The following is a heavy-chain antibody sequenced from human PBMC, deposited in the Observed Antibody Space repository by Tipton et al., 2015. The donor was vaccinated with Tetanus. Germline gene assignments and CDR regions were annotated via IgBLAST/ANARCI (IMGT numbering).Heavy chain of an antibody. D-gene: IGHD6-13*01. CDR1: GFTFSSYW. J-gene: IGHJ4*02. Sequence: CAASGFTFSSYWMSWVRQAPGKGLEWVANIKQDGSEKYYVDSVKGRFTISRDNAKNSLYLQMNSLRAEDTAVYYCARGPYSSSWYDYWGQGTLVTVSS. CDR3: ARGPYSSSWYDY. V-gene: IGHV3-7*05. CDR2: IKQDGSEK.